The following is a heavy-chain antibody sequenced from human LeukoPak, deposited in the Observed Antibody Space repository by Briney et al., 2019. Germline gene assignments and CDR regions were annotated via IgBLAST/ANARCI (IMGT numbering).Heavy chain of an antibody. V-gene: IGHV3-7*01. D-gene: IGHD6-13*01. CDR3: ARDQIASSLYKEPLDY. Sequence: GGSPRLSCAASGFTFSSYWMSWVRQAPGKGLEWVANIKQDGSEKYYVDSVKGRFTISRDNAKNSLYLQMNSLRDEDTAVYYCARDQIASSLYKEPLDYWGQGTLVTVSS. J-gene: IGHJ4*02. CDR2: IKQDGSEK. CDR1: GFTFSSYW.